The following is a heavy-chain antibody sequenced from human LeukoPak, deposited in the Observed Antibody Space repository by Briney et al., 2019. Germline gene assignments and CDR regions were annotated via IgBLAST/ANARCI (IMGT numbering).Heavy chain of an antibody. J-gene: IGHJ4*02. D-gene: IGHD4-23*01. Sequence: SETLSLTCTVSGGSLSSYYWSWIRQPPGKGLEWIGYIYYSGSTNYNPSLKSRVTISVDTSKNQFSLKLSSVTAADTAVYYCARARYGGNPYFDYWGQGTLVTVSS. CDR3: ARARYGGNPYFDY. V-gene: IGHV4-59*01. CDR2: IYYSGST. CDR1: GGSLSSYY.